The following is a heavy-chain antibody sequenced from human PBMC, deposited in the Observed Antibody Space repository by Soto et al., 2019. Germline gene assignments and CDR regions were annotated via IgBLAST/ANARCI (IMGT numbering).Heavy chain of an antibody. CDR1: GSTFDGDAFA. Sequence: EVHLVESGGGVAQPGGSLRLSCAASGSTFDGDAFAMHWVRQAPGKGLEWVSGVSWDRVTVGYADSVQGRFTVSRDHSKKSLFLQMNSLRVEDTAVYYCARDPGYGAMDYWGQGTLVTVSS. J-gene: IGHJ4*02. CDR3: ARDPGYGAMDY. CDR2: VSWDRVTV. V-gene: IGHV3-9*01. D-gene: IGHD4-17*01.